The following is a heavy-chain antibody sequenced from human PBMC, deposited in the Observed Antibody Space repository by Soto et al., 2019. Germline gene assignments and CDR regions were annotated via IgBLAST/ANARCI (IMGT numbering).Heavy chain of an antibody. CDR2: IIPIFGTA. Sequence: ASVKVSCKASGGTFSSYAISWVRQAPGQGLEWMGGIIPIFGTANYAQKFQGRVTITADESTSTAYMELSSLRSEDTAVYYCARGVPPVAATIYYYYGMDVWGQGTTVTVSS. D-gene: IGHD6-19*01. J-gene: IGHJ6*02. CDR1: GGTFSSYA. V-gene: IGHV1-69*13. CDR3: ARGVPPVAATIYYYYGMDV.